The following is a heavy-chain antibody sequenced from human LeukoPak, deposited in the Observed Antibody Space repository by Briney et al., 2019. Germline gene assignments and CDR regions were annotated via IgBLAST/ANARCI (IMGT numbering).Heavy chain of an antibody. D-gene: IGHD4-17*01. Sequence: SETLSLTCAVSGGSISSGGYSWSWIRQPPGKGLEWIGYIYYSGSTYYNPSLKSRVTISVDKSKNQFSLKLSSVTAADTAVYYCARELNHDYGDYGLYYYYMDVWGKGTTVTVSS. CDR1: GGSISSGGYS. J-gene: IGHJ6*03. V-gene: IGHV4-30-4*07. CDR2: IYYSGST. CDR3: ARELNHDYGDYGLYYYYMDV.